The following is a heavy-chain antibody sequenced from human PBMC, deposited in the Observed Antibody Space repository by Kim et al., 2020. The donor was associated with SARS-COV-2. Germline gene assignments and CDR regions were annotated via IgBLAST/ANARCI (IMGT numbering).Heavy chain of an antibody. CDR3: ARGRSGVGATAYYFDY. CDR1: GFTVSSNY. CDR2: IYSGGST. V-gene: IGHV3-53*01. D-gene: IGHD1-26*01. J-gene: IGHJ4*02. Sequence: GGSLRLSCAASGFTVSSNYMSWVRQAPGKGLEWVSVIYSGGSTYYADSVKGRFTISRDNSKNTLYLQMNSLRAEDTAVYYCARGRSGVGATAYYFDYWGQGTLVTVSS.